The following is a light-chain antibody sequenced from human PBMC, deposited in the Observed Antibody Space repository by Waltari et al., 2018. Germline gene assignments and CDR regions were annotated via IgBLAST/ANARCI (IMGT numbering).Light chain of an antibody. J-gene: IGLJ3*02. CDR2: STS. Sequence: QTVVNQEPSLTVSPGGTITLTCASSPGAVTSGHYPNWFQQKPGQAPRALIYSTSNKHPWTPARFSGSLLGGKAALTLSGVQPEDEAEYYCLLYYGGLWVFGGGTKLTVL. CDR3: LLYYGGLWV. V-gene: IGLV7-43*01. CDR1: PGAVTSGHY.